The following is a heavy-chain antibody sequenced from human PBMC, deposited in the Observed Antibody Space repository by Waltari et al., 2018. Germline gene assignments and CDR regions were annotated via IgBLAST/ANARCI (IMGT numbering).Heavy chain of an antibody. V-gene: IGHV4-4*09. CDR3: ARDPQYDILTAPPGGRWYFDL. CDR1: GGSISSYS. CDR2: IYTSGST. Sequence: QVQLQESGPGLVKPSETLSLTCTVPGGSISSYSWSWLRQPPGKGLEGIGYIYTSGSTNYNPSLKSRVTISVDTSKNQFSLKLSSVTAADTAVYYCARDPQYDILTAPPGGRWYFDLWGRGTLVTVSS. J-gene: IGHJ2*01. D-gene: IGHD3-9*01.